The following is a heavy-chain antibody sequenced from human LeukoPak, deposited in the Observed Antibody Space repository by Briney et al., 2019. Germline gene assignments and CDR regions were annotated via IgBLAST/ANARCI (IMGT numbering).Heavy chain of an antibody. D-gene: IGHD3-10*01. V-gene: IGHV4-59*08. J-gene: IGHJ6*02. CDR2: VYYTGST. CDR3: ARHTPIRVPGASGYYFTMDA. CDR1: GGSIRNFY. Sequence: SETLSLTCSVSGGSIRNFYWSWIRQSPGKGLEWIGFVYYTGSTNYTPSLNSPVPISLDTSNTPFSLKLSSVPAAHTAMYYCARHTPIRVPGASGYYFTMDAWGHGTTVTVSS.